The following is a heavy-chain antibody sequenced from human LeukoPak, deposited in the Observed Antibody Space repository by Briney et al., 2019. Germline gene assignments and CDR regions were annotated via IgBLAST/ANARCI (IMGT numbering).Heavy chain of an antibody. CDR2: ISAYNGNT. J-gene: IGHJ3*02. D-gene: IGHD4-17*01. CDR3: TRDGREPYGLDAFDI. CDR1: GYTFTSYG. V-gene: IGHV1-18*01. Sequence: GASVKVSCKASGYTFTSYGISWVRQAPGQGLEWMGWISAYNGNTNYAQKLQGRVTMTTDTSTSTAYMELRSLRSDDTAVYYCTRDGREPYGLDAFDIWGQGTMVTVSS.